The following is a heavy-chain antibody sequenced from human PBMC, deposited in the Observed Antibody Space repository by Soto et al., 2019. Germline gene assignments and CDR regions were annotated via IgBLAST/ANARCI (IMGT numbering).Heavy chain of an antibody. Sequence: ASVKVSCKASGYTFSGYYIHCLRQAPGQGLEWMGWINPNSGGTNYAQKFQGRVTVTRDTPTSTAYMELSRLTSDDTAVYYCARSLTEGYCTITGCYTRPLYGMDVWGQGTTVTAP. CDR2: INPNSGGT. CDR3: ARSLTEGYCTITGCYTRPLYGMDV. V-gene: IGHV1-2*02. CDR1: GYTFSGYY. J-gene: IGHJ6*02. D-gene: IGHD2-2*02.